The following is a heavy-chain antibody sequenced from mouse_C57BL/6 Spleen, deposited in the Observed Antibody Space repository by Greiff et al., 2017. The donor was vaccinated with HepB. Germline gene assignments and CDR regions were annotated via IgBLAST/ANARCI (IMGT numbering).Heavy chain of an antibody. Sequence: QVQLQQSGAELMKPGASVKLSCKATGYTFTGYWIEWVKQRPGHGLEWIGEILPGSGSTNYNGKFKGKATFTADTSSNTAYMQLSSLTTEDSAIYYCARGGNYPFYAMDYWGQGTSVTVSS. V-gene: IGHV1-9*01. CDR1: GYTFTGYW. J-gene: IGHJ4*01. D-gene: IGHD2-1*01. CDR3: ARGGNYPFYAMDY. CDR2: ILPGSGST.